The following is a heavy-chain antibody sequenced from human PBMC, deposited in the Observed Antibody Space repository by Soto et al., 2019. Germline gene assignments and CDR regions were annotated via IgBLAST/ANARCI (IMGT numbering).Heavy chain of an antibody. CDR2: FRTSGDGGTT. J-gene: IGHJ4*02. CDR1: GFTFSSYS. Sequence: GGSLRLSXAASGFTFSSYSMSWVRQAPGKGLEWVSGFRTSGDGGTTYYADSVKGRFTISRDNSKNMLFLQMNSLRAEDTAIYYCAKKVNSGPGSQYFDYWGQGTLVTVSS. V-gene: IGHV3-23*01. CDR3: AKKVNSGPGSQYFDY. D-gene: IGHD3-10*01.